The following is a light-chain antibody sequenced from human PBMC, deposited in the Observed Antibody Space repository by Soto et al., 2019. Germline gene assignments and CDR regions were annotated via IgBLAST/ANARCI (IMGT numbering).Light chain of an antibody. V-gene: IGLV1-40*01. J-gene: IGLJ1*01. Sequence: QSVLTQPPSVSGAPGQRVTISCNGSSSNIGAGYAVHWYQQLPGTAPKLLIYGNNNRPSGVPDRFSGSKSGTSASLAITGLQAEDETDYYCQSYDSNLSGFFGTGTKVTVL. CDR2: GNN. CDR1: SSNIGAGYA. CDR3: QSYDSNLSGF.